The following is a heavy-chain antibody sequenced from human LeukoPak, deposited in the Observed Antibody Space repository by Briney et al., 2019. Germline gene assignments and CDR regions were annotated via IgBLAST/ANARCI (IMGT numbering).Heavy chain of an antibody. Sequence: GGSLKLSCKASGFTFSSNAMSWVRQAPGKGLEWVSAISGSGGSTYYADSVKGRFTISRDNSKNTLYLQMNSLRAEDTAVYYCAKDPGYCSGGSCYYFDYWGQGTLVTVSS. D-gene: IGHD2-15*01. CDR1: GFTFSSNA. CDR3: AKDPGYCSGGSCYYFDY. V-gene: IGHV3-23*01. CDR2: ISGSGGST. J-gene: IGHJ4*02.